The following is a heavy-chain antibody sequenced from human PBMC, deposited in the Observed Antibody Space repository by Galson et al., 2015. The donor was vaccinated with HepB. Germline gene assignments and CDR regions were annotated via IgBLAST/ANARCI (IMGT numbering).Heavy chain of an antibody. D-gene: IGHD3-22*01. CDR3: ARTIETIVVVPVDAFDI. CDR2: ISSSSSTI. Sequence: SLRLSCAASGFTFSSYSMNWVRQAPGKGLEWVSYISSSSSTIYYADSVKGRFTISRDNAKNSLYLQMNSLRAEDTAVYYCARTIETIVVVPVDAFDIWGQGTMVTVSS. CDR1: GFTFSSYS. V-gene: IGHV3-48*01. J-gene: IGHJ3*02.